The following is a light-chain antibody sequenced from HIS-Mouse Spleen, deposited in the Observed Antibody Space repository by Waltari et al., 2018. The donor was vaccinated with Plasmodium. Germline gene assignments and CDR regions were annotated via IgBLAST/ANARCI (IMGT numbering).Light chain of an antibody. CDR2: KDS. CDR1: VLAQTY. J-gene: IGLJ3*02. V-gene: IGLV3-27*01. Sequence: SYELTQPSSVSVSPGQTARTTCSGHVLAQTYARWFQQKSGQAPVLVIYKDSERPSGIPERFSGSSSGTTVTLTISGAQVEDEADYYCYSAADNNLVFGGGTKLTVL. CDR3: YSAADNNLV.